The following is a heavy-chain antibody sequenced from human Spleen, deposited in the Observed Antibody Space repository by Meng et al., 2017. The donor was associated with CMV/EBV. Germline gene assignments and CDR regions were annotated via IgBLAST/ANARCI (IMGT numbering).Heavy chain of an antibody. CDR3: AMPHSSSSQDLLDY. J-gene: IGHJ4*02. D-gene: IGHD6-6*01. CDR2: ISAYNGNT. V-gene: IGHV1-18*01. CDR1: GYTFTSYG. Sequence: ASVKVSCKASGYTFTSYGISWVRQAPGQGLEWMGWISAYNGNTNYAQKFQGRVTITTDESTSTAYMELSSLRSEDTAVYYCAMPHSSSSQDLLDYWGQGTLVTVSS.